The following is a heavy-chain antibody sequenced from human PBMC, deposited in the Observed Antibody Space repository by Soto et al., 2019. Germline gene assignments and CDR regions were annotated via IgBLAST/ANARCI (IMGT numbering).Heavy chain of an antibody. CDR2: INSDGSST. CDR1: GFTFSSYW. D-gene: IGHD6-6*01. V-gene: IGHV3-74*01. Sequence: GGSLRLSCAASGFTFSSYWMHWVRQAPGKGLVWVSHINSDGSSTTYADYVKGRFTISRDNAKNTLYLQMNSLRAEDTAVYYCAKDPSIAARPLYGWFDPWGQGTLVTVSS. J-gene: IGHJ5*02. CDR3: AKDPSIAARPLYGWFDP.